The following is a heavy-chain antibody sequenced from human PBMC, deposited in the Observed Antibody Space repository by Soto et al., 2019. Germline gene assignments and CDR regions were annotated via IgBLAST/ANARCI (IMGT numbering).Heavy chain of an antibody. V-gene: IGHV3-30-3*01. J-gene: IGHJ6*02. D-gene: IGHD4-4*01. CDR1: GFTFSSYA. Sequence: GGSLRLSCAASGFTFSSYAMHWVRQAPGKGLEWVAVISYDGSNNYYADSVKGRFTISRDNSNNTLYLQMNSLIAEDTAVYYCARWLYYSNYYYYYGMDVWGQGTTVTVSS. CDR3: ARWLYYSNYYYYYGMDV. CDR2: ISYDGSNN.